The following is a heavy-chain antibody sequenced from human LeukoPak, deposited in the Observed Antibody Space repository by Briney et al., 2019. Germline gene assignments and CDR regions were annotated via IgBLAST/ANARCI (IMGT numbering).Heavy chain of an antibody. CDR2: INHSGST. Sequence: SETLSLTCAVYGGSFSGYYWSWIRQPPGKGLEWIGEINHSGSTNYNPSLKSRVTISVDTSKNQFSLKPSSVTAADTAVYYCARAKWLVRNWFDPWGQGTLVTVSS. J-gene: IGHJ5*02. V-gene: IGHV4-34*01. CDR1: GGSFSGYY. CDR3: ARAKWLVRNWFDP. D-gene: IGHD6-19*01.